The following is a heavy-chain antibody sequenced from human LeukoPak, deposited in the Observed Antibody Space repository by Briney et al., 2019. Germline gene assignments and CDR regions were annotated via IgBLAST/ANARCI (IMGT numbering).Heavy chain of an antibody. Sequence: GGSLRLSCAASGFSFSNYWMHWVRQAPGKGLVWVTRMNSDGSATYYADSVQGRYTISRDNAKNTPYLQMNSLGAEDTAMYFCAKGPNYFDSWGQGTLVTVSS. CDR3: AKGPNYFDS. V-gene: IGHV3-74*01. J-gene: IGHJ4*02. CDR2: MNSDGSAT. CDR1: GFSFSNYW.